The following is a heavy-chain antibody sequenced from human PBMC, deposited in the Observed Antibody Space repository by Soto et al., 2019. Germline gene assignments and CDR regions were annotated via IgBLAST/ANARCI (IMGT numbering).Heavy chain of an antibody. J-gene: IGHJ6*02. D-gene: IGHD3-22*01. Sequence: QVQLVQSGAEIKKPGSSVRVSCEASGGNFIDYAFSWVRQAPGQGLEWMGGTVPVSGIEDYAQKFQGRITFTADASTRTVYMELASLRSDDTAIYYCARPDEGGYSSNHHYYYALDVWGQGTTVTV. V-gene: IGHV1-69*01. CDR1: GGNFIDYA. CDR2: TVPVSGIE. CDR3: ARPDEGGYSSNHHYYYALDV.